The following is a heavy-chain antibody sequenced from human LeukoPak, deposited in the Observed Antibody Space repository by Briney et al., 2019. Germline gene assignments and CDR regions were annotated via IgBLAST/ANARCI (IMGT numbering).Heavy chain of an antibody. CDR2: INTDGSST. CDR3: VRGYSGTYRADY. J-gene: IGHJ4*02. D-gene: IGHD1-26*01. Sequence: GGSLRLSCAASGFTFSSYGMHWVRQAPGKGLVWVSRINTDGSSTTYADSVKGRFTTSRDNAENTLYLQVNSLRAEDTALYYCVRGYSGTYRADYWGQGTLVTVSS. CDR1: GFTFSSYG. V-gene: IGHV3-74*03.